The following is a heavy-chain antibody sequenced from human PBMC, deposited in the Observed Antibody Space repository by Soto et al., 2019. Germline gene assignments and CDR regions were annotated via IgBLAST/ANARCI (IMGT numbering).Heavy chain of an antibody. CDR2: INSDRSST. CDR1: GFTFSSYW. V-gene: IGHV3-74*01. CDR3: ARDLNDYSNSYYYYYYMDV. Sequence: PGGSLRLSCAASGFTFSSYWMHWVRQAPGKGLVWVSRINSDRSSTSYADSVKGRFTISRDNAKNTLYLQMNSLRAEDTAVYYCARDLNDYSNSYYYYYYMDVWGKGTTVTVSS. J-gene: IGHJ6*03. D-gene: IGHD4-4*01.